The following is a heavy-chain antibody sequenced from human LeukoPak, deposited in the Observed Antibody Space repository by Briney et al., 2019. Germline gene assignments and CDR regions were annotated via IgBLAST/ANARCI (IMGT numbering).Heavy chain of an antibody. CDR1: RHTFTVYH. J-gene: IGHJ5*02. CDR3: ALVTSGNWWFDP. CDR2: INPDSGVT. V-gene: IGHV1-2*02. Sequence: ASVKVSCTASRHTFTVYHVHWVRQAPGQGLEWMGWINPDSGVTNYAQNLQARVTMTRDTSISTVFLDLSSLISDDTAVYYCALVTSGNWWFDPWGQGTLVTVSS. D-gene: IGHD2-21*02.